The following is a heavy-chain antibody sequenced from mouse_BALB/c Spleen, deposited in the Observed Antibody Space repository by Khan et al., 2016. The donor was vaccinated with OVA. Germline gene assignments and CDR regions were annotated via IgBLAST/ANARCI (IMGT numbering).Heavy chain of an antibody. CDR2: ISSGGDYT. V-gene: IGHV5-6*01. J-gene: IGHJ3*01. Sequence: EVELVESGGDLVKPGGSLKLSCAASGFTFSSYSMSWVRQTPDKRLEGVASISSGGDYTYYPDIVKGRFTISRDNAKNTLYLQMSSLKSEDTAMYYCASHLTGSFAYWGQGTLVTGSA. D-gene: IGHD4-1*01. CDR3: ASHLTGSFAY. CDR1: GFTFSSYS.